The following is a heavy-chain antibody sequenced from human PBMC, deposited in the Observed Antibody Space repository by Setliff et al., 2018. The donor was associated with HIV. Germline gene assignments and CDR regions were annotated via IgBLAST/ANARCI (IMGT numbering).Heavy chain of an antibody. CDR3: ARNSFPVGVTGTGPLFDY. V-gene: IGHV4-34*10. CDR1: GDGFTGYF. Sequence: SETLSLTCSVYGDGFTGYFWSWIRQSPGKGLEWLGEINRNGITYSIPSLRGRLSISIDTSTNTAYMEVRSLRSDDTAVYYCARNSFPVGVTGTGPLFDYWGQGTLVTVSS. D-gene: IGHD6-19*01. CDR2: INRNGIT. J-gene: IGHJ4*02.